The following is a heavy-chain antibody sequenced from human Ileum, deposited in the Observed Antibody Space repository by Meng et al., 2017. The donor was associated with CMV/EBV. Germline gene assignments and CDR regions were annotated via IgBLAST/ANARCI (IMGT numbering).Heavy chain of an antibody. D-gene: IGHD3-22*01. V-gene: IGHV4-4*07. CDR3: ARRSKYSSGYDSLDS. CDR1: VGSISNYL. Sequence: GPLLANPSLDLSLPCHVSVGSISNYLRAWLPPPVGKGLGWIGRMYVRRYTKHNPRLQHRVNMSVDPYKDQFSLKLTSVSAADTSVYYCARRSKYSSGYDSLDSWGQGSLVTVSS. CDR2: MYVRRYT. J-gene: IGHJ4*02.